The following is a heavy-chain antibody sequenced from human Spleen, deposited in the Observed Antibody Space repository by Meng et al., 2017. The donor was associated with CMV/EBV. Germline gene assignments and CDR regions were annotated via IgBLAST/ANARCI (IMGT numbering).Heavy chain of an antibody. D-gene: IGHD1-7*01. CDR1: GFTFSSYA. V-gene: IGHV3-64*02. J-gene: IGHJ4*02. CDR2: ISSNGGST. CDR3: ARASRALITGTTPY. Sequence: SGFTFSSYAMHWVRQAPGKGLEYVSAISSNGGSTYYADSVKGRFTISRDNSKNTLYLQMGSLRAEDMAVYYCARASRALITGTTPYWGQGTLVTVSS.